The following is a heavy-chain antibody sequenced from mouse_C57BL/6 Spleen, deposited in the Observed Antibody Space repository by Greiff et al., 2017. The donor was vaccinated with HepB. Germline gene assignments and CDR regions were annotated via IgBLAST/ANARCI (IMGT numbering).Heavy chain of an antibody. Sequence: EVQGVESGGGLVKPGGSLKLSCAASGFTFSDYGMHWVRQAPEKGLEWVAYISSGSSTIYYADTVKGRFTISRDNAKNTLFLQMTSLTSEDTAMYYCAGDDGYYAMDYWGQGTSVTVSS. D-gene: IGHD2-3*01. J-gene: IGHJ4*01. CDR2: ISSGSSTI. CDR1: GFTFSDYG. CDR3: AGDDGYYAMDY. V-gene: IGHV5-17*01.